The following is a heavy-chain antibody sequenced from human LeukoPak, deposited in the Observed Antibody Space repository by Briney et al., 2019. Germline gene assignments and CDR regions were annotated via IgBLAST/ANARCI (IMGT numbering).Heavy chain of an antibody. Sequence: PGGSLRLSCAASGFTFSSYSMNWVRQAPGEGLEWVSSISSSSSYIYYADSVRGRFTISRDNAKNSLYLQMNSLRAEDTAVYYCARENTIFGVVIHIDAFNIWGQGTMVTVSS. CDR2: ISSSSSYI. CDR1: GFTFSSYS. J-gene: IGHJ3*02. V-gene: IGHV3-21*01. D-gene: IGHD3-3*01. CDR3: ARENTIFGVVIHIDAFNI.